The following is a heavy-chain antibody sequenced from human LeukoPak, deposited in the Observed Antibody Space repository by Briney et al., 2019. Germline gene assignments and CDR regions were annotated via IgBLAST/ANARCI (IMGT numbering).Heavy chain of an antibody. CDR1: GGSFSGHY. CDR2: ITHSGSI. J-gene: IGHJ5*02. Sequence: SETLSLTCAVYGGSFSGHYWSWIRQSPEKGLEWIGEITHSGSIDYNPSLKSRVSISVDTSKNQFSLKLTSVTAADTAVYYCARGNWFDPWGQGTLVTVSS. V-gene: IGHV4-34*01. CDR3: ARGNWFDP.